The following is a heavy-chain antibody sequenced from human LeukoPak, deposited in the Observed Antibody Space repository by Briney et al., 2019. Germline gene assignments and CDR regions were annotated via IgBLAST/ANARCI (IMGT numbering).Heavy chain of an antibody. CDR1: GYTFTGYY. V-gene: IGHV1-2*02. CDR2: INPNSGGT. J-gene: IGHJ5*02. D-gene: IGHD3-10*01. CDR3: AREGERILSYYGSGSYNWFDP. Sequence: AASVKVSCKASGYTFTGYYMHWVRQAPGQGLEWMGWINPNSGGTNYAQKFQGRVTMTRDTSISTAYMELSRLRSDDTAVYYCAREGERILSYYGSGSYNWFDPWGQGTLVTVSS.